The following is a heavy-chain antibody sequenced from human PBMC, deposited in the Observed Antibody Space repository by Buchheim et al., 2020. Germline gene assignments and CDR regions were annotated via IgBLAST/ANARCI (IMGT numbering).Heavy chain of an antibody. CDR2: INHSGST. Sequence: QVQLQQWGAGLLKPSETLSLTCAVYGGSFSGYYWSWIRQPPGKGLEWIGEINHSGSTNYNPSLKCRGTISVDTSKNQFSMKLSSVTAADTAVYYCARTVAGTDNLDYWGQGTL. J-gene: IGHJ4*02. D-gene: IGHD6-19*01. CDR3: ARTVAGTDNLDY. CDR1: GGSFSGYY. V-gene: IGHV4-34*01.